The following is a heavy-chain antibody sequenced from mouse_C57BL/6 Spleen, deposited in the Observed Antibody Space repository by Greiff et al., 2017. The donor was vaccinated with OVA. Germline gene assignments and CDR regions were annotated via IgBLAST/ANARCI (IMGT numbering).Heavy chain of an antibody. Sequence: VQLKQSGAELVRPGASVKLSCKASGYTFTDYYINWVKQRPGQGLEWIARIYPGSGNTYYNEKFKGKATLTAEKSSSTAYMQLSSLTSEDSAVYFCARGAVVDAMDYWGQGTSVTVSS. J-gene: IGHJ4*01. CDR3: ARGAVVDAMDY. CDR2: IYPGSGNT. V-gene: IGHV1-76*01. CDR1: GYTFTDYY. D-gene: IGHD1-1*01.